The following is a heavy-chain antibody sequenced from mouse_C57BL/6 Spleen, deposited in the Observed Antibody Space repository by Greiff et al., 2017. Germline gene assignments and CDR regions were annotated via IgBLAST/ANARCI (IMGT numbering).Heavy chain of an antibody. CDR1: GYTFTSYW. CDR2: IDPSDSYT. D-gene: IGHD1-1*01. CDR3: ARSDYYGSSYRYFEV. J-gene: IGHJ1*03. V-gene: IGHV1-50*01. Sequence: VQLQQPGAELVKPGASVKLSCKASGYTFTSYWMQWVKQRPGQGLEWIGEIDPSDSYTNYNQKFKGKATLTVDTSSSTAYMQLSSLTSEDSAVYYCARSDYYGSSYRYFEVWGTGTTVTVSS.